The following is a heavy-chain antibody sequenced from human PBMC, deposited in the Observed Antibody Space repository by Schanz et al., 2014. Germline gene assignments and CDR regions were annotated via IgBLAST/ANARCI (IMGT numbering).Heavy chain of an antibody. CDR2: MNPNSGNT. V-gene: IGHV1-8*02. D-gene: IGHD2-2*01. Sequence: QVQLVQSGAEVKKPGASVRLSCEASGYTFTSYDINWVRQAPGQGLEWMGWMNPNSGNTGYAQNFQGRLTVTRDTSTSTVNMELSSLRSEDTAVYYCARGGFFDSTSFDSCGQGTLVTVSS. J-gene: IGHJ4*02. CDR3: ARGGFFDSTSFDS. CDR1: GYTFTSYD.